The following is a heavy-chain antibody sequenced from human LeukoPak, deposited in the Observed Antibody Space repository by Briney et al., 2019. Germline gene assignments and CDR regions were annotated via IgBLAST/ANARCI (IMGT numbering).Heavy chain of an antibody. CDR2: IIPILGIA. CDR3: AREPLSGSPGYYGMDV. CDR1: GYTFTGYY. J-gene: IGHJ6*02. V-gene: IGHV1-69*04. Sequence: SVKVSCKASGYTFTGYYMHWVRQAPGQGLEWMGRIIPILGIANYAQKFQGRVTITADKSTSTAYMELSSLRSEDTAVYYCAREPLSGSPGYYGMDVWGQGTTVTVSS. D-gene: IGHD3-10*01.